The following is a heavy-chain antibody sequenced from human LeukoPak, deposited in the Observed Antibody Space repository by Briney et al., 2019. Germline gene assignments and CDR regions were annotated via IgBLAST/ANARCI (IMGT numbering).Heavy chain of an antibody. J-gene: IGHJ6*03. V-gene: IGHV4-38-2*02. CDR2: INHSGST. Sequence: SETLSLTCTVSGYSISSGYYWGWIRQPPGKGLEWIGEINHSGSTNYNPSLKSRVTISVDTSKIQISLKLNPVTAADTAVYYCARLRDYYYNYMDVWGKGTTVTISS. CDR3: ARLRDYYYNYMDV. CDR1: GYSISSGYY.